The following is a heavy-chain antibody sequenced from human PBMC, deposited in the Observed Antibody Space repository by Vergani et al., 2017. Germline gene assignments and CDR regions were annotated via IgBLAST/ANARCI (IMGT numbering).Heavy chain of an antibody. CDR3: AKDREDSSSLFDY. V-gene: IGHV3-33*06. Sequence: QVQLVESGGGVVQPGRSLRLSCAASGFTFSSYAMHWVRQAPGKGLEWVAVIWYDGNNKYYADSVKGRFTISRDNSKNTLYLQMNSLRAEDTAVYYCAKDREDSSSLFDYWGQGTLVTVSS. CDR1: GFTFSSYA. CDR2: IWYDGNNK. D-gene: IGHD6-6*01. J-gene: IGHJ4*02.